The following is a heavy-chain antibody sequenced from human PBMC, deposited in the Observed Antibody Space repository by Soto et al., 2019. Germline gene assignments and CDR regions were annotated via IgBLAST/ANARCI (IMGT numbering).Heavy chain of an antibody. Sequence: PAGSLRLSCAASGFSLSRYAIHWVRQAPGKGLEWVAVISKDGSHKYYLDSVKGRFTISRDNSKNILYLQMNSLRDEDTAVYYCARSRSGAVADSFDFWGQGTLVTVSS. CDR3: ARSRSGAVADSFDF. V-gene: IGHV3-30*04. D-gene: IGHD3-10*01. CDR2: ISKDGSHK. CDR1: GFSLSRYA. J-gene: IGHJ4*02.